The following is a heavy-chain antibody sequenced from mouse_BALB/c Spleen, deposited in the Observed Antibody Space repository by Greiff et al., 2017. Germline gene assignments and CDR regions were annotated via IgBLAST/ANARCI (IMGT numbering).Heavy chain of an antibody. J-gene: IGHJ4*01. CDR2: ISSGGSYT. CDR3: ARGYYYGSRAMDY. CDR1: GFTFSSYA. V-gene: IGHV5-9-4*01. D-gene: IGHD1-1*01. Sequence: EVKVVESGGGLVKPGGSLKLSCAASGFTFSSYAMSWVRQSPEKRLEWVAEISSGGSYTYYPDTVTGRFTISRDNAKNTLYLEMSSLRSEDTAMYYCARGYYYGSRAMDYWGQGTSVTVSS.